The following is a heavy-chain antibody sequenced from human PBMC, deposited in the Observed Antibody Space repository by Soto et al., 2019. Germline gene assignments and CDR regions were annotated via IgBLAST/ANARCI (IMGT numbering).Heavy chain of an antibody. D-gene: IGHD3-3*01. CDR1: GFTFSSYG. Sequence: PGGSLRLSCAASGFTFSSYGMHWVRQAPGKGLEWVAVISYDGSNKYYADSVKGRFTISRDNSKNTLYLQMNSLRAEDTAVYYCAKDYDYDFWSGYLDYWGQGTLVTVSS. V-gene: IGHV3-30*18. CDR2: ISYDGSNK. J-gene: IGHJ4*02. CDR3: AKDYDYDFWSGYLDY.